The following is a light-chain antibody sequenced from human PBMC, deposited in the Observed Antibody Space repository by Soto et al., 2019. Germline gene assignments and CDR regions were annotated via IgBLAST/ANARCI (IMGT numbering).Light chain of an antibody. CDR3: QQSNNYWT. CDR1: QSISSW. J-gene: IGKJ1*01. Sequence: DIQMTQSPSTLSASVGDRVTITCRASQSISSWLAWYQQKPGKAPKLLIYYASSLESGVPSRFSGSGSGTEFPLTISSLQPDDFGTYYCQQSNNYWTFGQGPKVEIK. V-gene: IGKV1-5*01. CDR2: YAS.